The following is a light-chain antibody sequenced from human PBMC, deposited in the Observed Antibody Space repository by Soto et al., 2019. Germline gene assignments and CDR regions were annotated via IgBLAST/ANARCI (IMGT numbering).Light chain of an antibody. CDR2: STN. J-gene: IGLJ2*01. CDR1: SSNIGSNT. Sequence: QSALTQPPSASGTPGQRVTISCSGSSSNIGSNTVNWYQQLPGSAPKLLMYSTNQRPSGVPDRFSGSKSGTSASLAISGLQSEDEADYYCAAWDGSLNVVLFGGGTQLNVL. CDR3: AAWDGSLNVVL. V-gene: IGLV1-44*01.